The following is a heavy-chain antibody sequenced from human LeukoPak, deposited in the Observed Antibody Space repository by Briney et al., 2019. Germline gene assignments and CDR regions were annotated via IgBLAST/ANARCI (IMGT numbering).Heavy chain of an antibody. CDR2: IIPIFGTA. CDR3: ARGAMEGGRLMDFDY. J-gene: IGHJ4*02. Sequence: SVKVSCKASGGTFSSYAISWVRQAPGQGLEWMGGIIPIFGTANYAQKFQGRVTITTDESTSTAYMELSSLRFEDTAVYYCARGAMEGGRLMDFDYWGQGTLVTVSS. CDR1: GGTFSSYA. D-gene: IGHD5-18*01. V-gene: IGHV1-69*05.